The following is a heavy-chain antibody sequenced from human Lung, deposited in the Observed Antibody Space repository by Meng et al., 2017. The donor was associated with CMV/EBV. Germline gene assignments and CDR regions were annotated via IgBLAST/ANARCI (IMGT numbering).Heavy chain of an antibody. J-gene: IGHJ4*02. V-gene: IGHV4-61*01. CDR3: ASDVGYCSDGCCSDY. CDR1: GGCVISGSYY. CDR2: IHNSGST. Sequence: LXCPVSGGCVISGSYYWSWIRQSPGKGLQWIGYIHNSGSTKYNPSLKSRVTISVDRHKNKFTLRLRFVTAADTAVYYCASDVGYCSDGCCSDYWGQGMXVTVSS. D-gene: IGHD2-15*01.